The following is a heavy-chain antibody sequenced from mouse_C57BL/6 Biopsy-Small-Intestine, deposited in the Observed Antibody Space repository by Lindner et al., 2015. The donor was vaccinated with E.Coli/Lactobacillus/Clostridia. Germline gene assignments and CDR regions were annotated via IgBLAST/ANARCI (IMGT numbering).Heavy chain of an antibody. V-gene: IGHV1-39*01. D-gene: IGHD1-1*01. CDR3: ARGTTVVGGDYFDY. J-gene: IGHJ2*01. Sequence: VQLQESGPELVKPGASVKISCKASGYSFTDYNMNWVKQSNGKSLEWIGVINSNYGTTYYNQKFKGKATLTVDQSSSTAYMQLNSLTSEDSAVYYCARGTTVVGGDYFDYWGQGTTLTVSS. CDR1: GYSFTDYN. CDR2: INSNYGTT.